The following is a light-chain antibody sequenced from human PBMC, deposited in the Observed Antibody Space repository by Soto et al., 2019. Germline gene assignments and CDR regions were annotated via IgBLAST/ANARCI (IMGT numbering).Light chain of an antibody. CDR3: QQSNSFPYT. V-gene: IGKV1-12*01. CDR1: RDISRW. CDR2: AAS. Sequence: DIQVTQSPSSVSASVGDRVTITCQATRDISRWLAWYQQKPGKAPKLVIYAASNLQSGVPSRFSGSGSGTDFTLTINSLQPDDFATYYCQQSNSFPYTFGQGTKLEI. J-gene: IGKJ2*01.